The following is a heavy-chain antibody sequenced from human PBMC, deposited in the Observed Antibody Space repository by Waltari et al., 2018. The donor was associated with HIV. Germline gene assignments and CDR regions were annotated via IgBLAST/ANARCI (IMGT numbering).Heavy chain of an antibody. CDR3: ATWEGRGQPSSYINY. J-gene: IGHJ4*02. CDR2: MNPNSGNT. D-gene: IGHD1-26*01. CDR1: GYTFSSYD. Sequence: QVQLVQSGAEVKKPGASVKVSCKTSGYTFSSYDTNWVRQATGQGPEWMGWMNPNSGNTGYAQKFQGRVFMTRNTSIRTVYMELIGLRSEDTAVYYSATWEGRGQPSSYINYWGQGTLVTVSS. V-gene: IGHV1-8*01.